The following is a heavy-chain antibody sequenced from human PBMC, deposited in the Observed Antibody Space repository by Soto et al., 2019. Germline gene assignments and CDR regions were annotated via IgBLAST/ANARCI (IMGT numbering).Heavy chain of an antibody. J-gene: IGHJ5*02. Sequence: SVKVSCKASGGTFSSYAISWVRQAPGQGLEWMGGIIPIFGTANYAQKFQGRVTITADESTGTAYMELSSLRSEDTAVYYCARDRAVAGTWFDPWGQGTLVTVSS. CDR2: IIPIFGTA. CDR1: GGTFSSYA. D-gene: IGHD6-19*01. CDR3: ARDRAVAGTWFDP. V-gene: IGHV1-69*13.